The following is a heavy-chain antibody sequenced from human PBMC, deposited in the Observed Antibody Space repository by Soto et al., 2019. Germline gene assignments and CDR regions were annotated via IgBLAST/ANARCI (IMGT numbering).Heavy chain of an antibody. D-gene: IGHD3-22*01. V-gene: IGHV3-30-3*01. J-gene: IGHJ4*02. CDR2: ISYDGSNK. CDR1: GFTFSSYA. Sequence: GGSLRLSCAASGFTFSSYAMHWVRQAPGKGLEWVAVISYDGSNKYYADSVKGRFTISRDNSKNTLYLQMNSLRAEDTAVYYCARDFGRYYDSSGYFYYWGQGTLVTVSS. CDR3: ARDFGRYYDSSGYFYY.